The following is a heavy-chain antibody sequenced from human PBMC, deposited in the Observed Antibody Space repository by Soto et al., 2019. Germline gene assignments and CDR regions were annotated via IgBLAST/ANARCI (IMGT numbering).Heavy chain of an antibody. CDR3: AKGSKGVGVAVAGTHC. CDR1: GFAFSTYG. D-gene: IGHD6-19*01. Sequence: QVQLVESGGGVVQPGTSLRLSCAASGFAFSTYGMHWVRQAPGKGLEWLSLISYDGSNKYYADSVTGRFTISRDNSKNTLYLQINSLRAEDTAVYYCAKGSKGVGVAVAGTHCWGQGTLVTVSS. J-gene: IGHJ4*02. V-gene: IGHV3-30*18. CDR2: ISYDGSNK.